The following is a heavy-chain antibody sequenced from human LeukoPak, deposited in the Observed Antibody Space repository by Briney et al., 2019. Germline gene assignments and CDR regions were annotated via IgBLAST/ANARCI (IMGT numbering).Heavy chain of an antibody. D-gene: IGHD2-2*01. CDR2: IWYDGSNK. CDR3: ARDFAAMIDY. CDR1: RFTFSNYG. J-gene: IGHJ4*02. Sequence: PVRSLRLSCVASRFTFSNYGMHWVRQAPGKGLEWVALIWYDGSNKYCADSVKGRFTISRDNSENTLYLQMNSLRAEDTAMYYCARDFAAMIDYWGQGTLVTVSS. V-gene: IGHV3-33*01.